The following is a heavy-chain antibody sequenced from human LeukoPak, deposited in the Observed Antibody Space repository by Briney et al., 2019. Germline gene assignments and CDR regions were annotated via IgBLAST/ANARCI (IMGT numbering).Heavy chain of an antibody. J-gene: IGHJ3*02. CDR2: INWNGGST. CDR3: AGTYYYDSSGYYYAFDI. Sequence: GGSLRLSCAASGFTFDDYGMSWVRQAPGKGLEWVSGINWNGGSTGYADSGKGRFTISRDNAKNSLYLQMNSLRAEDTALYYCAGTYYYDSSGYYYAFDIWGQGTMVTVSS. CDR1: GFTFDDYG. V-gene: IGHV3-20*04. D-gene: IGHD3-22*01.